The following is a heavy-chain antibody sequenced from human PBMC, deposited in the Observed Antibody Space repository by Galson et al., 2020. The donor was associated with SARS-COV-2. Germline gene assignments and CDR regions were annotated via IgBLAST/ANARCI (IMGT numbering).Heavy chain of an antibody. CDR3: ARPLVKGELLSGMDV. D-gene: IGHD1-26*01. Sequence: ETSETLSLTCTVSGGSISSSSYYWGWIRQPPGKGLEWIGSIYYSGSTYYNPSLKSRVTISVDTSKNQFTLKLSSVTAADTAVYYCARPLVKGELLSGMDVWGQGTTVTVSS. CDR1: GGSISSSSYY. V-gene: IGHV4-39*01. CDR2: IYYSGST. J-gene: IGHJ6*02.